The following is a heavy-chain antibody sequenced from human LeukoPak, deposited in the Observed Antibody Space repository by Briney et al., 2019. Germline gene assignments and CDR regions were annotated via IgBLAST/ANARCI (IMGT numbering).Heavy chain of an antibody. CDR3: AREPTFSGSYYSLQH. V-gene: IGHV3-48*01. Sequence: GGSLRLSCAASGFTFSSYSMNWVRQAPGKGLEWVSYISSSSSTIYYADSVKGRFTISRDNAKNSLYLQMNSLRAEDTAVYYCAREPTFSGSYYSLQHWGQGTLVTVSS. CDR2: ISSSSSTI. J-gene: IGHJ1*01. CDR1: GFTFSSYS. D-gene: IGHD1-26*01.